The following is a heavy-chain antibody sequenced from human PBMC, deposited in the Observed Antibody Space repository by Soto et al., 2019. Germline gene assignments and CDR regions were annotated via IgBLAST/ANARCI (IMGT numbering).Heavy chain of an antibody. CDR2: FNPTSGST. D-gene: IGHD3-3*01. CDR3: ASDPGYYDFGSGLNWFDP. Sequence: GASVKVSCKASGYTFINYYIHWVRQAPGQGLEWMGIFNPTSGSTNYAQKFQGRVTLTMDTSTRTVYMELSSLRFDDTAVYYCASDPGYYDFGSGLNWFDPWGQGTLVTVSS. CDR1: GYTFINYY. J-gene: IGHJ5*02. V-gene: IGHV1-46*01.